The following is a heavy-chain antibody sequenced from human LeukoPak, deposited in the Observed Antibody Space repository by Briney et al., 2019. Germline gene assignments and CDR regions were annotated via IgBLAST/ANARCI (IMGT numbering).Heavy chain of an antibody. V-gene: IGHV3-23*01. CDR3: AKDIRVAAIYYFDF. Sequence: GGSLRLSCAVSGFTFSSYAMSWVRQAPGKGREWVSGITSSGGSTYYADSVKGRFTISRDNSKNTLYLQMNSLRAEDTAVYYCAKDIRVAAIYYFDFWGQGTLVTVSS. J-gene: IGHJ4*02. CDR1: GFTFSSYA. D-gene: IGHD6-6*01. CDR2: ITSSGGST.